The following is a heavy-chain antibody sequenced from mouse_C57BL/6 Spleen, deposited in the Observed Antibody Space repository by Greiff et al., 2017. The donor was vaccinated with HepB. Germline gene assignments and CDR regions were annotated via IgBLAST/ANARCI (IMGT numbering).Heavy chain of an antibody. J-gene: IGHJ2*01. CDR3: SHIANWDDYFDY. CDR2: INPSSGYT. D-gene: IGHD4-1*01. Sequence: QVQLQQSGAELAKPGASVKLSCKASGYTFTSYWMHWVKQRPGQGLEWIGYINPSSGYTKYNQKFKDKATLTADKSSSTAYMQLSSLTYEDSAVYYCSHIANWDDYFDYWGQGTTLTVSS. CDR1: GYTFTSYW. V-gene: IGHV1-7*01.